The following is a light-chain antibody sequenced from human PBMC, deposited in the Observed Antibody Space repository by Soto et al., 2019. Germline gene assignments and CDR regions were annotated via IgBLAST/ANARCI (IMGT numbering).Light chain of an antibody. J-gene: IGKJ4*01. Sequence: DIQMTQSASSLPASVGDTVTNSCQASQDISKYLNWFQQKPGKAPKLLIYDVFNVETGVPSRFSGRGSGTDFTLIISNLQPEDFATYYCQQYDQLPITFGGGTKVDIK. CDR3: QQYDQLPIT. V-gene: IGKV1-33*01. CDR2: DVF. CDR1: QDISKY.